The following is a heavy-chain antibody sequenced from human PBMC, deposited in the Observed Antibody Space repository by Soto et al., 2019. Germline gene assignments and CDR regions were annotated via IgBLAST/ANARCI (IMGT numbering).Heavy chain of an antibody. CDR2: IWYDGGNK. Sequence: QAQLVESGGGVVRPGGSLRLSCAASGFTFTNFDMHWVRQAPGKGLEWVAVIWYDGGNKYYTDSVKGRFTISRDNSKSTLYLQMYSLRAEDTAVYYCARDGSEYTTPSIDYWGQGTLVSVSS. CDR1: GFTFTNFD. J-gene: IGHJ4*02. CDR3: ARDGSEYTTPSIDY. V-gene: IGHV3-33*01. D-gene: IGHD2-2*02.